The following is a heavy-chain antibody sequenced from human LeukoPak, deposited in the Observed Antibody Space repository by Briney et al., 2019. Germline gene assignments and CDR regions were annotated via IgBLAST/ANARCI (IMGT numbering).Heavy chain of an antibody. CDR2: INHSGST. V-gene: IGHV4-34*01. J-gene: IGHJ4*02. CDR1: GGSFSGYY. Sequence: PSETLSLTCAVYGGSFSGYYWSWIRQPPGKGLEWIGEINHSGSTNYNPSLKSRVTISVDTSKNQFSLKLSSVTAADTAVYYCARRRGTGYYDYWGQGTLVTVSS. CDR3: ARRRGTGYYDY. D-gene: IGHD3/OR15-3a*01.